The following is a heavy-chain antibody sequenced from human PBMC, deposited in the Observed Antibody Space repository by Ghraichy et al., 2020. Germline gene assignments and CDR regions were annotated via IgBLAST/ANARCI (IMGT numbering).Heavy chain of an antibody. V-gene: IGHV3-23*01. CDR1: GFSFSSYG. CDR3: AKGGSGSYYNFDY. Sequence: GGSLRLSCVASGFSFSSYGMTWVRQAPGRGLEWVSIISAGGSTTHYADSVKGRFTISRDNSKNTLYLQMSSLRAEDTALYYCAKGGSGSYYNFDYWGQGTLVTVSS. J-gene: IGHJ4*02. D-gene: IGHD3-22*01. CDR2: ISAGGSTT.